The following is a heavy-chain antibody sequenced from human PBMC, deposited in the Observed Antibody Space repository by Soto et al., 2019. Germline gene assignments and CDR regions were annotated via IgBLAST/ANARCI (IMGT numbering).Heavy chain of an antibody. V-gene: IGHV3-74*01. CDR3: ARDFRSSPGY. J-gene: IGHJ4*02. Sequence: GGSLRLSXAASGFTFSSFWMFWVRQAPEKGLVWISRISPDGTTTNYADSVKGRFTISRDNAKNTVYLQMNSLRAEDTAIYHCARDFRSSPGYWGQGVLVTVSS. CDR2: ISPDGTTT. CDR1: GFTFSSFW. D-gene: IGHD6-6*01.